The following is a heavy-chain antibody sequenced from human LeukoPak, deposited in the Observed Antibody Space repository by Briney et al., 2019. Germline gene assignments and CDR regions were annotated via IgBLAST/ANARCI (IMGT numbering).Heavy chain of an antibody. Sequence: ASVKVSCKASGYTFTSYGISWVRQAPGQGLEWMGWISAYNGNTNYAQKLQGRVTMTTDTSTSTAYMELRSLRSDDTAVYYCARDPLYDSSGYYYTYYFDYWGQGTLVTVSS. D-gene: IGHD3-22*01. CDR2: ISAYNGNT. V-gene: IGHV1-18*01. CDR3: ARDPLYDSSGYYYTYYFDY. J-gene: IGHJ4*02. CDR1: GYTFTSYG.